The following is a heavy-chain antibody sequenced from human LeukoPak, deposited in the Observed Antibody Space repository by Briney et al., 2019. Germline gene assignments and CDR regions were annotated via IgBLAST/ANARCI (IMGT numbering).Heavy chain of an antibody. CDR3: ARATVTTSQLPDY. CDR2: ISSSSSYI. J-gene: IGHJ4*02. Sequence: KAGGSLRLSCAASGFTFSSYSMNWVRQAPGKGLEWVSSISSSSSYIYYADSVKGRFPISRDNAKNSLYLQMNSLRAEDTAVYYCARATVTTSQLPDYWGQGTLVTVSS. D-gene: IGHD4-17*01. CDR1: GFTFSSYS. V-gene: IGHV3-21*01.